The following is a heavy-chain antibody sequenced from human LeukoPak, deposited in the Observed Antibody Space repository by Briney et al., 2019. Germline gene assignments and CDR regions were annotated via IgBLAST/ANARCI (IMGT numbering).Heavy chain of an antibody. V-gene: IGHV3-74*01. Sequence: GGSLRLSGAASGFTFSSYWMHWVRQAPGKELVWVSRINSDGSSTSYADSVKGRFTISRDNAKNTLYLQMNSLRAEDTAVYYCARDFTYGDYLYYYGMDVWGQGTTVTVSS. CDR1: GFTFSSYW. J-gene: IGHJ6*02. D-gene: IGHD4-17*01. CDR2: INSDGSST. CDR3: ARDFTYGDYLYYYGMDV.